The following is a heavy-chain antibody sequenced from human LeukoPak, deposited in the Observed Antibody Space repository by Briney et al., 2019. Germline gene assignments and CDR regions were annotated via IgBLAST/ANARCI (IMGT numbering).Heavy chain of an antibody. V-gene: IGHV4-34*01. CDR1: GGSFSGYY. Sequence: SETLSLTCAVYGGSFSGYYWSWIRQPPGKGLEWIGEINHSGSTNYNPSLKSRVTISVDTSKNQFSLKLSSVTAADTAVYYCARVFTMVRGVIITFPNWFDPWGQGTLVTVSS. D-gene: IGHD3-10*01. CDR2: INHSGST. CDR3: ARVFTMVRGVIITFPNWFDP. J-gene: IGHJ5*02.